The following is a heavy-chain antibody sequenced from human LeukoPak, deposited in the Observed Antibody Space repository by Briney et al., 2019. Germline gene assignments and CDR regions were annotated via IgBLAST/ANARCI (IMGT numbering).Heavy chain of an antibody. Sequence: GGSLRLSCAASGVTFSSYGMHWVRQAPGKGLEWVAVISYDGTNKYYADSVKGRFTISRDNSKNTLYLQMNSLRAEDTAVYYCARVRSNSWYYFDYWGQGTLVTVSS. D-gene: IGHD6-13*01. CDR3: ARVRSNSWYYFDY. CDR1: GVTFSSYG. V-gene: IGHV3-30*03. J-gene: IGHJ4*02. CDR2: ISYDGTNK.